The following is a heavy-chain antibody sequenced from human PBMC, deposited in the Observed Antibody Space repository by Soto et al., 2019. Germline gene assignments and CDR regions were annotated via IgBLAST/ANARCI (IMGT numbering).Heavy chain of an antibody. CDR1: GFTFGDSY. CDR3: VRGGGGGLFDP. V-gene: IGHV3-11*06. Sequence: PGGALRLSCAGSGFTFGDSYMSWIRQAPGKGLEWLSYISPGSRYPAYADSVKGRFTISRDNAKRSLYLQMMSLTAEDTAIYYCVRGGGGGLFDPWGQGTMVTVSS. CDR2: ISPGSRYP. J-gene: IGHJ5*02. D-gene: IGHD2-15*01.